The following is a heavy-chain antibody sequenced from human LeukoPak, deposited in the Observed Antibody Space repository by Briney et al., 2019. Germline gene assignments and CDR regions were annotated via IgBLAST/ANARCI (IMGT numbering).Heavy chain of an antibody. D-gene: IGHD5-18*01. Sequence: LSLTCTVSGGSISSGNYYWGWIRQAPGKGLEWVSYISSSGSTIYYADSVKGRSTISRDNAKNSLYLQMNSLRAEDTAVYYCARLTGGIYTAMVNGIDYWGQGTLVTVSS. J-gene: IGHJ4*02. CDR2: ISSSGSTI. CDR1: GGSISSGNYY. V-gene: IGHV3-11*01. CDR3: ARLTGGIYTAMVNGIDY.